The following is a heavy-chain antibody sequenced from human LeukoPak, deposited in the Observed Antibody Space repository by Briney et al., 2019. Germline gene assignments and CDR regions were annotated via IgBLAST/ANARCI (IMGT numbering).Heavy chain of an antibody. Sequence: PSETLSLTCTVSGGSISSYYWTWIRQPPGKGLEWIGSIYYTGSTNYNPSLKSRVTISVDMSKSQFSLKLSSVTAADTAVYYCARAYCGGGNCYYFDYWGQGTLVTVSS. J-gene: IGHJ4*02. D-gene: IGHD2-15*01. V-gene: IGHV4-59*01. CDR3: ARAYCGGGNCYYFDY. CDR1: GGSISSYY. CDR2: IYYTGST.